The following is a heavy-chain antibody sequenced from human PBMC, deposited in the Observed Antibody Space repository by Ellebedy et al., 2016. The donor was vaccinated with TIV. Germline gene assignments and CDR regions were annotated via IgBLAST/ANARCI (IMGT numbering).Heavy chain of an antibody. CDR1: GYTFTNYA. J-gene: IGHJ5*02. V-gene: IGHV1-3*01. CDR3: ARELVPAAGMEGFDP. Sequence: AASVKVSCKASGYTFTNYAMHWVRQAPGQRLEWMGWINAGNGNTKYSQKFQGRVTITRDTSASTAYMELSSLRSEDTAVYYCARELVPAAGMEGFDPWGQGTLVTVSS. D-gene: IGHD2-2*01. CDR2: INAGNGNT.